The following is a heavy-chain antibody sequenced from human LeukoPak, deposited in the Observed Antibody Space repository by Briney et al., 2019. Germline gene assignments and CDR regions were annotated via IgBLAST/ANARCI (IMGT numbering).Heavy chain of an antibody. D-gene: IGHD1-20*01. CDR1: GFTVSSNY. Sequence: GGSLRLSCEASGFTVSSNYMSWVRQAPGKGLEWVSVIYSGGSTYYADSVKGRFTISRDNSKTTLYLQRDGLRAEDTAVYYVGRVTYNWNAGYWGQGTLVTVSS. CDR2: IYSGGST. V-gene: IGHV3-53*01. CDR3: GRVTYNWNAGY. J-gene: IGHJ4*02.